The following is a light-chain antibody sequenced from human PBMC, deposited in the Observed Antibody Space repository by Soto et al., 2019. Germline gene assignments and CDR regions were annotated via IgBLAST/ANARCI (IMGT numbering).Light chain of an antibody. CDR1: SSNIGAGYD. Sequence: QLVLTQPPSLSGAPGQRVTISCTGSSSNIGAGYDVHWYQQLPGRAPKLLIYGNTNRPSGVPDRFSGSKSGTSASLAITGLQAEDEADYYCLSFDSSLSVVFGGGTKRTV. V-gene: IGLV1-40*01. J-gene: IGLJ2*01. CDR3: LSFDSSLSVV. CDR2: GNT.